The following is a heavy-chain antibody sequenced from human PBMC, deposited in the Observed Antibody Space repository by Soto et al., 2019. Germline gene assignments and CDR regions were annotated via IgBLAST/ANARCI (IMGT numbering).Heavy chain of an antibody. Sequence: GGSLRLSCAASGFTFSNAWMSWVRQAPGKWLEWVAVISYDGSNKYYADSVKGRFTISRDNSKNTLYLQMNSLRAEDTAVYYCAKTYYYDSSGYLAPYYYGMDVWGQGXTVTVSS. CDR2: ISYDGSNK. V-gene: IGHV3-30*18. J-gene: IGHJ6*02. D-gene: IGHD3-22*01. CDR3: AKTYYYDSSGYLAPYYYGMDV. CDR1: GFTFSNAW.